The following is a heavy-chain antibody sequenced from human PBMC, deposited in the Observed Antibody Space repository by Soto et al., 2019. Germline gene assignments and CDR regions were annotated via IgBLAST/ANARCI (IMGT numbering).Heavy chain of an antibody. CDR1: GFTFSDYY. D-gene: IGHD4-17*01. V-gene: IGHV3-11*01. CDR3: ARAHYSDYGFDY. J-gene: IGHJ4*02. CDR2: ISSSGSTI. Sequence: ALRLSCAASGFTFSDYYMSWIRQAPGKGLEWVSYISSSGSTIYYADSVKGRFTISRDNAKNSLYLQMNSLRAEDTAVYYCARAHYSDYGFDYWGQGTLVTVSS.